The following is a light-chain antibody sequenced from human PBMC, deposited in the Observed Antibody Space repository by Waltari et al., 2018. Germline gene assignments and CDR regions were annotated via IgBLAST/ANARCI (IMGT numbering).Light chain of an antibody. CDR2: KAS. CDR1: QSISSW. V-gene: IGKV1-5*03. J-gene: IGKJ2*01. Sequence: DIQMTQSPSTLSASVGDRVTITCRASQSISSWLAWYQQKPGKAPKLLIYKASSVESGVPSRFRGSGSGTEFTLTISSLQPDDYATYYCQRFDSYPYTFGQGTKLEIK. CDR3: QRFDSYPYT.